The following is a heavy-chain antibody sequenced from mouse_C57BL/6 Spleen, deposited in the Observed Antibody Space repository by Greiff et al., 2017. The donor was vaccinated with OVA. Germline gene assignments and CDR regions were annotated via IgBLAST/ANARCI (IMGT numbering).Heavy chain of an antibody. CDR3: ARYQIYYDYGYFDY. CDR1: GFTFTDYY. J-gene: IGHJ2*01. D-gene: IGHD2-4*01. Sequence: EVHLVESGGGLVQPGGSLSLSCAASGFTFTDYYMSWVRQPPGKALEWLGFIRNKANGYTTEYSASVKGRFTISRDNSQSILYLQMNALRAEDSATYYCARYQIYYDYGYFDYWGQGTTLTVSS. V-gene: IGHV7-3*01. CDR2: IRNKANGYTT.